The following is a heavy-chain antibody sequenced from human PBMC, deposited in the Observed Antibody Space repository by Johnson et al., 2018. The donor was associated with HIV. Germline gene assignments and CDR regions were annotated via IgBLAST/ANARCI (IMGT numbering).Heavy chain of an antibody. CDR2: INWNGGRT. J-gene: IGHJ3*02. V-gene: IGHV3-20*04. CDR1: GFTFDDYG. Sequence: VQLVESGGGVVRPGGSLRLSCAASGFTFDDYGMSWVRQAPGKGLEWVSGINWNGGRTGYTDSVNGRFTISRDNAKNSLYLHMNSLRAEDTAVYYCARALKWELGVPDWDAFDIWGQGTMVTVSS. D-gene: IGHD1-26*01. CDR3: ARALKWELGVPDWDAFDI.